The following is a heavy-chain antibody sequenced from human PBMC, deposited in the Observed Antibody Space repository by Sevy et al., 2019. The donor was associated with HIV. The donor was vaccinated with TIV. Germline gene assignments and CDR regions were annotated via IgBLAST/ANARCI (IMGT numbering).Heavy chain of an antibody. Sequence: ASVKVSCKASGGTFSSYAISWVRQAPGQGLEWMGGIIPIFGTANYAQKFQGRVTITADKSTGTAYMELSSLSSEDTAVYYCASGIAAAGRGGYYYYMDVWGKGTTVTVSS. CDR1: GGTFSSYA. D-gene: IGHD6-13*01. CDR3: ASGIAAAGRGGYYYYMDV. J-gene: IGHJ6*03. V-gene: IGHV1-69*06. CDR2: IIPIFGTA.